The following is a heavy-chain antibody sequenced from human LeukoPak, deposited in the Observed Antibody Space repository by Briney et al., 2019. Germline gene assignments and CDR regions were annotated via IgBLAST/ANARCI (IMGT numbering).Heavy chain of an antibody. CDR3: ARTSHSGYMVRGVLYYGMDV. Sequence: PSETLSLTCSVSGGSISGDGYHWGWIRRPPGKGLEWLGSVHYTGSTCYKPYLKIQLTVDMDTSKNQFPLRLSSVTAADTAVYYCARTSHSGYMVRGVLYYGMDVWGQGTTVTVS. V-gene: IGHV4-39*01. J-gene: IGHJ6*02. CDR1: GGSISGDGYH. D-gene: IGHD3-10*01. CDR2: VHYTGST.